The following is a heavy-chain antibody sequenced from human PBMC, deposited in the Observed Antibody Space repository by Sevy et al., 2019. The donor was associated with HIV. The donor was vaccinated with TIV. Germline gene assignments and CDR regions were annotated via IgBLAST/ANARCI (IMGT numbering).Heavy chain of an antibody. CDR1: GGSMSSSDYF. CDR3: ARHGAWRFYFDF. CDR2: IYYNGDT. D-gene: IGHD3-16*01. V-gene: IGHV4-39*01. Sequence: SETLSLTCTVSGGSMSSSDYFWGWVRQPPGKGLEWIGSIYYNGDTYHSPSLKSRVTVAVDTSKNQFFLTLTSVTAAVTAIYYCARHGAWRFYFDFWGQGALVTVSS. J-gene: IGHJ4*02.